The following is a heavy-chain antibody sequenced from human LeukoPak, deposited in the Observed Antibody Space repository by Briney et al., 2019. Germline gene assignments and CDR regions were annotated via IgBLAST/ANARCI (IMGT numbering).Heavy chain of an antibody. Sequence: GASVKVSCEASGGTFSSYAISWVRQAPGQGLEWMGIINPSGGSTTYAQKFQGRVTMTRDTSTSTVYMELSSLRSEDTAVYYCARETGMTPPNYYYYGMDVRGQGTTVTVSS. V-gene: IGHV1-46*01. CDR3: ARETGMTPPNYYYYGMDV. CDR1: GGTFSSYA. J-gene: IGHJ6*02. CDR2: INPSGGST. D-gene: IGHD1-14*01.